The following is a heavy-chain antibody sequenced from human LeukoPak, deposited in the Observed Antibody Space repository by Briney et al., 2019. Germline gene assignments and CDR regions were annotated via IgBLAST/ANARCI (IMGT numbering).Heavy chain of an antibody. V-gene: IGHV3-7*01. CDR2: IKQDGSEK. CDR3: ARDNWNERKDY. CDR1: GFTFSSYW. J-gene: IGHJ4*02. Sequence: PGGSLRLSCAAPGFTFSSYWMSWVRQAPGKGLEWVANIKQDGSEKYYVDSVKGRFTISRDNAKNSLYLQMNSLRAEDTAVYYCARDNWNERKDYWGQGTLVTVSS. D-gene: IGHD1-20*01.